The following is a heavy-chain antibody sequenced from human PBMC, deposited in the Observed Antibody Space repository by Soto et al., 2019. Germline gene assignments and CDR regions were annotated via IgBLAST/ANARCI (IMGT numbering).Heavy chain of an antibody. D-gene: IGHD3-16*01. CDR1: GVPGGSNY. Sequence: PVVFMRLPSTVMGVPGGSNYLRWLRQAPGKGLEWVSVIYSGGTTYYADSVKGRFTISRDNSKNTLYLQMNSLRAEDTAVDYCASFPSPRWVTLRDYWGQGTLVPV. CDR3: ASFPSPRWVTLRDY. CDR2: IYSGGTT. J-gene: IGHJ4*02. V-gene: IGHV3-53*01.